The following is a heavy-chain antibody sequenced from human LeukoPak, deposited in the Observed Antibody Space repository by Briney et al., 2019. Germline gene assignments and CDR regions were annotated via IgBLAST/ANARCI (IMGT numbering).Heavy chain of an antibody. Sequence: PGGSLRLSCAASGFTFSSYSMNWVRQAPGKGLEWVSSISSSSSYIYYADSVKGRFTISRDNAKNSLYLQMNSLRAEDTAVYYCARDGIRMTTDAFDIWGQGTMVTVSS. CDR1: GFTFSSYS. J-gene: IGHJ3*02. CDR3: ARDGIRMTTDAFDI. V-gene: IGHV3-21*01. CDR2: ISSSSSYI. D-gene: IGHD3-3*02.